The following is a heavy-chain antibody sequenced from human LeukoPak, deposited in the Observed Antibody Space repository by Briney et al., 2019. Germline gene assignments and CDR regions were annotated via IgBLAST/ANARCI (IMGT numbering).Heavy chain of an antibody. CDR3: ARVGHNWNDFDY. D-gene: IGHD1-20*01. CDR1: GGSVSSGSYY. Sequence: SEALSLTCTVSGGSVSSGSYYWSWIRRPPGEGLGWIGYIYYSGSTNYNPSLKSRVTISVDTSKNQFSLKLSSVTAADTAVYYCARVGHNWNDFDYWGQGTLVTVSS. V-gene: IGHV4-61*01. J-gene: IGHJ4*02. CDR2: IYYSGST.